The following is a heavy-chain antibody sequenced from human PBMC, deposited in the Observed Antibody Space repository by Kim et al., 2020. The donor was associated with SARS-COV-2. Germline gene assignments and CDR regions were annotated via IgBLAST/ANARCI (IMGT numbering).Heavy chain of an antibody. CDR2: ISYDGSNK. CDR3: AKDLGGVVIIVSHPDY. D-gene: IGHD3-3*01. V-gene: IGHV3-30*18. J-gene: IGHJ4*02. CDR1: GFTFSSYG. Sequence: GGSLRLSCAASGFTFSSYGMHWVRQAPGKGLEWVAVISYDGSNKYYADSVKGRFTISRDNSKNTLYLQMNSLRAEDTAVYYCAKDLGGVVIIVSHPDYWGQGTLVTVSS.